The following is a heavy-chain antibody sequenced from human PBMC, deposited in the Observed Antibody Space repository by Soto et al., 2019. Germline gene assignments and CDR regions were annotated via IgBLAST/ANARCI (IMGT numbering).Heavy chain of an antibody. CDR1: GGSFSGYY. CDR3: ARRYYYDSSGYYYFGVGRGRFDP. D-gene: IGHD3-22*01. V-gene: IGHV4-34*01. J-gene: IGHJ5*02. CDR2: INHSGST. Sequence: QVQLQQWGAGLLKPSETLSLTCAVYGGSFSGYYWSWIRQPPGKGLEWIGEINHSGSTNYNPSLKSRVTISVDPSKNQFSLKLSSVTAADTAVYYCARRYYYDSSGYYYFGVGRGRFDPWGQGTLVTVSS.